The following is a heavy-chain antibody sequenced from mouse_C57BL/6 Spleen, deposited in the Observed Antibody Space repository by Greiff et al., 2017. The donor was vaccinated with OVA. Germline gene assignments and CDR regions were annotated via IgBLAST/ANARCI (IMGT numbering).Heavy chain of an antibody. CDR1: GYTFTDYY. CDR2: INPNNGGT. V-gene: IGHV1-26*01. J-gene: IGHJ4*01. CDR3: ARIYYDPYYYAMDY. Sequence: VQLKQSGPELVKPGASVKISCKASGYTFTDYYMNWVKQSHGKSLEWIGDINPNNGGTSYNQKFKGKATLTVDKSSSTAYMELRSLTSEDSAVYYCARIYYDPYYYAMDYWGQGTSVTVSS. D-gene: IGHD2-4*01.